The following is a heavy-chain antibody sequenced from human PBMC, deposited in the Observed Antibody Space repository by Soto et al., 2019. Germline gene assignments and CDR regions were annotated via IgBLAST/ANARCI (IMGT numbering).Heavy chain of an antibody. J-gene: IGHJ6*03. CDR2: MNPNSGNT. V-gene: IGHV1-8*01. Sequence: RQDTGQGLEWMGWMNPNSGNTGYAQKFQGRVTMTRNTSISTAYMELSSLRSEDKAVYYCARIRVYYYYLDVWGKGSSVTGS. CDR3: ARIRVYYYYLDV. D-gene: IGHD4-17*01.